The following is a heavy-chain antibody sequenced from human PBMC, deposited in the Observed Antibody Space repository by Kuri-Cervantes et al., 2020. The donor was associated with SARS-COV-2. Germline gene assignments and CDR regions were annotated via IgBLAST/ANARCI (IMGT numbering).Heavy chain of an antibody. V-gene: IGHV4-38-2*01. CDR3: GRVSWLQLWHRYSDS. Sequence: ESLKISCAVSGYSISSGYYWGWIRQPPGKGLEWIGSIYHSGSTYYNPSLKSRVIISIDTSKNQASLRLTSATAADTAVYYCGRVSWLQLWHRYSDSWGQGTLVTVSS. CDR2: IYHSGST. D-gene: IGHD5-24*01. J-gene: IGHJ4*02. CDR1: GYSISSGYY.